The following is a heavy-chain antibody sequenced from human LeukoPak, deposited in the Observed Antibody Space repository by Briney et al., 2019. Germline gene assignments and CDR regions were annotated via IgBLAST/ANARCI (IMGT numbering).Heavy chain of an antibody. CDR2: IKSKTDGWTT. Sequence: GGSLRLSCAASGFTFSNAWMSWVRQAPGKGLEWVGRIKSKTDGWTTDHAAPVKGRFTISRDDSKNTLYLQMNSLKTEDTAVYYCTTAYQLRDGVDPHDAFDIWGQGTMVTVSS. CDR3: TTAYQLRDGVDPHDAFDI. CDR1: GFTFSNAW. D-gene: IGHD2-2*01. V-gene: IGHV3-15*01. J-gene: IGHJ3*02.